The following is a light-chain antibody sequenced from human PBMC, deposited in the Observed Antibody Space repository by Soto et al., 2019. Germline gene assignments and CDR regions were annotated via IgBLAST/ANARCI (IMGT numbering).Light chain of an antibody. Sequence: NVWTQSPGTLSLSPGERSTLSCRASQSVSSSYLAWYQQKRGQAPRLLIYGASSRATGIPDRFSVSGSVKDFTLTISRLEPEDFAVYYCPQYGSSPITVGQGTRVEI. J-gene: IGKJ5*01. CDR1: QSVSSSY. V-gene: IGKV3-20*01. CDR3: PQYGSSPIT. CDR2: GAS.